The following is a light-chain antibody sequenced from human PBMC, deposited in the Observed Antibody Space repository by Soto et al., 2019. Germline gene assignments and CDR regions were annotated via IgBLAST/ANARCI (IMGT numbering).Light chain of an antibody. V-gene: IGKV3-11*01. Sequence: EIVLTQSPATLSLSPGARATLSCRASQSVSSYLAWYQQKPGQAPRLLIYDASDRATGIPGRFSGSGSGTDFTLTISSLEPEDFAVYYCQQYNNWPPSTFGQGTKVDIK. CDR2: DAS. CDR3: QQYNNWPPST. CDR1: QSVSSY. J-gene: IGKJ1*01.